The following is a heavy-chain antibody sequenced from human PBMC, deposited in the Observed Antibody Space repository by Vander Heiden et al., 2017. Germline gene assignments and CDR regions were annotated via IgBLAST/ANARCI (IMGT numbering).Heavy chain of an antibody. CDR1: GGPSSSSSYY. V-gene: IGHV4-39*01. Sequence: QLQLQESGPGLVKPSATLSLTCTVSGGPSSSSSYYWGWIRQPPGRGLEWIGSIYNSGSTYYNPSLKSRVTISVDTSKNKFSLKLSSVTAADTAVYYCARGYYDSTFDYWGQGTLVTVSS. CDR2: IYNSGST. J-gene: IGHJ4*02. D-gene: IGHD3-22*01. CDR3: ARGYYDSTFDY.